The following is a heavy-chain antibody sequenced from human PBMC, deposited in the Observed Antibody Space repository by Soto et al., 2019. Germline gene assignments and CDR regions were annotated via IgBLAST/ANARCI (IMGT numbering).Heavy chain of an antibody. J-gene: IGHJ4*02. D-gene: IGHD3-10*01. CDR1: GDTFSGYP. V-gene: IGHV1-69*18. CDR3: ARDGGFGELKY. Sequence: QVQLVQSGAELKKPGSSVKVSCKASGDTFSGYPINWVRQAPGEGLEWMGRIIPVFVTTNDAQRFEGRVTFTADESTNTAYMELRGLLSEDTAVYYCARDGGFGELKYWGPGTLVTGSS. CDR2: IIPVFVTT.